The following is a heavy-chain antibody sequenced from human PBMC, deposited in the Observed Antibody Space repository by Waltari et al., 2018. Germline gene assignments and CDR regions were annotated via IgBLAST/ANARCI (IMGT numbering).Heavy chain of an antibody. Sequence: QVQLVQSGAEVKKPGASVKVSCKASGYTFTSYGISWVRQAPGQGLEWMGWISAYNGNTNYAQKLQGRVTMTRNTSISTAYMELSSLRSEDTAVYYCARGGDTAMVIDLPGYWGQGTLVTVSS. D-gene: IGHD5-18*01. V-gene: IGHV1-18*01. J-gene: IGHJ4*02. CDR3: ARGGDTAMVIDLPGY. CDR2: ISAYNGNT. CDR1: GYTFTSYG.